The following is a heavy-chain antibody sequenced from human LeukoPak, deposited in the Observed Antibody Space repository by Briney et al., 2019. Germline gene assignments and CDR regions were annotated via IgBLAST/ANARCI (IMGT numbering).Heavy chain of an antibody. CDR1: GFSFSRYA. CDR2: ISTSGTNT. CDR3: ARDAHYYDSSGITPFDY. Sequence: PGGSLRLSCATSGFSFSRYAMTWVRQSPGKGLEWVSAISTSGTNTYYADSVKGRFTISRDNAKNSLYLQMNSLRAEDTAVYYCARDAHYYDSSGITPFDYWGQGTLVTVSS. D-gene: IGHD3-22*01. J-gene: IGHJ4*02. V-gene: IGHV3-21*01.